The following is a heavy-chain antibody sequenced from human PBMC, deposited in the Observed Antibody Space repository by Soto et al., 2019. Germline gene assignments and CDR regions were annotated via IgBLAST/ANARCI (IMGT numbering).Heavy chain of an antibody. CDR1: GGSIGSYY. V-gene: IGHV4-59*01. CDR2: IYYSGTT. Sequence: SETLSLTCTVSGGSIGSYYWTWIRQSPGKGLEWIGYIYYSGTTNYNPSLKSRVTISIDTSKKQISLKLTSVTAADTAVYYCARGRSSGYISDYYYYSMDVWGPGTTVTVSS. J-gene: IGHJ6*03. CDR3: ARGRSSGYISDYYYYSMDV. D-gene: IGHD5-12*01.